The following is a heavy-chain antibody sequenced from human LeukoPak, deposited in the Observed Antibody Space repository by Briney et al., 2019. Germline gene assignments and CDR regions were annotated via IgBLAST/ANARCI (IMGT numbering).Heavy chain of an antibody. CDR1: GDSISSSSYY. Sequence: PSETLSLTCTVSGDSISSSSYYWGWIRQPPGKGLEWIGSIYYSGSTYYNPSLKSRVTISVDTSKNQFSLKLSSVTAADTAVYYCARGSSWYYPYYYYYMGVWGKGTTVTVSS. J-gene: IGHJ6*03. CDR3: ARGSSWYYPYYYYYMGV. V-gene: IGHV4-39*07. CDR2: IYYSGST. D-gene: IGHD6-13*01.